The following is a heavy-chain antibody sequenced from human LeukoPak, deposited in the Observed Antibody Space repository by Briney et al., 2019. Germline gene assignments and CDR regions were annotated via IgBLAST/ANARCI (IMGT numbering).Heavy chain of an antibody. Sequence: PGGSLRLSCAASGFTFSSYGMSWVRQAPGKGLEWVSSISSSSSYIYYADSVKGRFTISRDNAKNSLYLQMNSLRAEDTAVYYCARTPYGSGSYYNKYYFDYWGQGTLVTVSS. CDR2: ISSSSSYI. V-gene: IGHV3-21*01. CDR1: GFTFSSYG. D-gene: IGHD3-10*01. J-gene: IGHJ4*02. CDR3: ARTPYGSGSYYNKYYFDY.